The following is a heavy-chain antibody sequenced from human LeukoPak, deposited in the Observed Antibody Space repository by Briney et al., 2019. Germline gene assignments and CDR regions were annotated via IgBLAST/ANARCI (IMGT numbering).Heavy chain of an antibody. CDR3: ARAARDTIFGVVTAFDP. CDR2: IYYSGST. V-gene: IGHV4-59*01. Sequence: SETLSLTCTVSGGSISSYYWSWIRQPPGKGPEWIGYIYYSGSTNYNPSLKSRVTISVDTSKNQFSLKLSSVTAADTAVYYCARAARDTIFGVVTAFDPWGQGTLVTVSS. J-gene: IGHJ5*02. D-gene: IGHD3-3*01. CDR1: GGSISSYY.